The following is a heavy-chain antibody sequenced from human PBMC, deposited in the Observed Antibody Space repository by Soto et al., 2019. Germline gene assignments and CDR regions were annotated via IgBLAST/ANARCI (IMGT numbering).Heavy chain of an antibody. CDR1: GFTFSIFG. D-gene: IGHD5-18*01. Sequence: QVQLEESGGGVVQPGRSLRLSCAASGFTFSIFGMHWVRQAPGKGLEWVALISNDGRNKYYADWVKGRFTISRDNSKNTFSLQMNSLSPDDTAVYYCAKGSTRWLESLLDYWGQGTLVTVSS. J-gene: IGHJ4*02. CDR2: ISNDGRNK. CDR3: AKGSTRWLESLLDY. V-gene: IGHV3-30*18.